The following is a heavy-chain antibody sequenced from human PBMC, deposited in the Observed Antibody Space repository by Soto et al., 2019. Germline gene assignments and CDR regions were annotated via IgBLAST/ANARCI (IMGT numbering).Heavy chain of an antibody. J-gene: IGHJ5*02. Sequence: QVQLQESCPGLVKPSGTLSLTCAVSRGSISSRGWWTWVRQPPGKGLEWIGEISPTGITYYNPSLKSRVTMSVDKSKNQFSLNLNSVTAADTAVYYCATFFLSWGQGTLVTVSS. CDR3: ATFFLS. V-gene: IGHV4-4*02. CDR1: RGSISSRGW. CDR2: ISPTGIT.